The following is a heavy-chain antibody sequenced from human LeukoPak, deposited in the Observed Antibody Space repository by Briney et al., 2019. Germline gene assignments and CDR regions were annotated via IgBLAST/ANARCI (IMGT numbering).Heavy chain of an antibody. J-gene: IGHJ4*02. CDR2: ISSSGGTT. CDR1: GFTFSSYA. D-gene: IGHD2-8*01. V-gene: IGHV3-23*01. Sequence: GGSLRLSCAASGFTFSSYAVNWVRQAPGKGLEWASAISSSGGTTYYADSVKGRFTISRDNSRSTLYLQMNSLRAEDTALYYCAKDTSIGRYCTNGVCSPFDYWGQGTLVTVSS. CDR3: AKDTSIGRYCTNGVCSPFDY.